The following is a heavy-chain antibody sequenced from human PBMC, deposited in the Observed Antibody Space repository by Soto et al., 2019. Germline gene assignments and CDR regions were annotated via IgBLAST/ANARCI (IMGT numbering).Heavy chain of an antibody. CDR3: ARRLPTGYYNY. D-gene: IGHD3-9*01. J-gene: IGHJ4*02. CDR1: GFPFSDYY. CDR2: IGSSSRYT. V-gene: IGHV3-11*05. Sequence: QVQLGESGGDLVKPGGSLRLSCAASGFPFSDYYMSWLRQAPGKGLEWVSSIGSSSRYTNYADSVKGRFTISRDNAKNSLYLQMNSLRAEDTAVYYCARRLPTGYYNYWGQGTLVTVSA.